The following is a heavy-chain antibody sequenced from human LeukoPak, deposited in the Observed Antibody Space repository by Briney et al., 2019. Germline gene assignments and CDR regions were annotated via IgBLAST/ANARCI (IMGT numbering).Heavy chain of an antibody. Sequence: PGGSLRLSCAASGFTFSSYAMSWVRQAPGKGLEWVSAISGSGGSTYYADSVKGRFTISRDNSKNTLYLQMNSLRAEDTAVYYYAKAPRYFDWLSVDYWGQGTLVTVSS. CDR3: AKAPRYFDWLSVDY. V-gene: IGHV3-23*01. CDR2: ISGSGGST. CDR1: GFTFSSYA. J-gene: IGHJ4*02. D-gene: IGHD3-9*01.